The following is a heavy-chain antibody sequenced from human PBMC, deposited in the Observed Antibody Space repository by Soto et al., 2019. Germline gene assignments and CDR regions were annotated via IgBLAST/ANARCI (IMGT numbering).Heavy chain of an antibody. D-gene: IGHD6-13*01. CDR3: AASQQFDY. V-gene: IGHV1-18*01. Sequence: QVQLVQSGAEVKKPGASVKVSCKASGYTFTSYGINWVRQAPGQGLEWMGWINTYDGDTNHAQKFQGRVTMTTDTSTSTAYMELRSLSSDDTAVYYCAASQQFDYWGQGTLVTVSS. CDR2: INTYDGDT. CDR1: GYTFTSYG. J-gene: IGHJ4*02.